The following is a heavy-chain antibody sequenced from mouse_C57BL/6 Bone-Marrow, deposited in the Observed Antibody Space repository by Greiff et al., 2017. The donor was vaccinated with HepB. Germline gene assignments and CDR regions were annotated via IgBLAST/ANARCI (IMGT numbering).Heavy chain of an antibody. D-gene: IGHD1-1*01. CDR1: GFTFSSYG. Sequence: EVMLVESGGDLVKPGGSLKLSCAASGFTFSSYGMSWVRQTPDKRLEWVATISSGGSYTYYPDSVKGRFTISRDNAKNTLYLQMSSLKSEDTAMYYCAKTTVVPYFDYGGQGTTLTVSS. CDR3: AKTTVVPYFDY. CDR2: ISSGGSYT. V-gene: IGHV5-6*01. J-gene: IGHJ2*01.